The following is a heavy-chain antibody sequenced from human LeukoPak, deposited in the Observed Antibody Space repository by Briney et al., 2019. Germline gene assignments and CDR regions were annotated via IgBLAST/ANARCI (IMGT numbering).Heavy chain of an antibody. D-gene: IGHD2-2*01. CDR1: GFTFSTYA. CDR3: AKGVSSLVPATRVPDY. J-gene: IGHJ4*02. Sequence: GGSLRLSCAASGFTFSTYAMHWVRQAPGKGLEWVAVISYDGSNKYYADSVKGRFAISRDNSKNTLYLQMNSLRAEDTAVYYCAKGVSSLVPATRVPDYWGQGTLVTVSS. V-gene: IGHV3-30*18. CDR2: ISYDGSNK.